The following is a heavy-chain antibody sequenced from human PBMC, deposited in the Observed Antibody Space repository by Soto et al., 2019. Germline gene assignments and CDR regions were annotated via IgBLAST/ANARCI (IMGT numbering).Heavy chain of an antibody. CDR2: TFVTGAT. D-gene: IGHD3-10*01. Sequence: QVQLQESGPGLVKSSETLSLICFVSGEALGSGQSYWNWIRQAPGKGLEWIGHTFVTGATKYSASLKSRVTMSVETSKSQISLPLTSVTAADSATYFCARGRSDSAGSSFGRRMDVWGQGTTVTVSS. V-gene: IGHV4-61*01. CDR3: ARGRSDSAGSSFGRRMDV. J-gene: IGHJ6*02. CDR1: GEALGSGQSY.